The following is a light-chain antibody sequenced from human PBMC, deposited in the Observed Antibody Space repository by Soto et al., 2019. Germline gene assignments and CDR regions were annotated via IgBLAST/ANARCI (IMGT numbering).Light chain of an antibody. CDR3: QQYYSYWT. Sequence: DIQMTQYPSTLSASVGDRVIITCRASQSISSWLAWYQQKPGKAPKLLISKASNLESGVPSRFSGSGSGTEFTLTVSSLQPDEFATYYCQQYYSYWTFGQGTKVEIK. CDR1: QSISSW. V-gene: IGKV1-5*03. J-gene: IGKJ1*01. CDR2: KAS.